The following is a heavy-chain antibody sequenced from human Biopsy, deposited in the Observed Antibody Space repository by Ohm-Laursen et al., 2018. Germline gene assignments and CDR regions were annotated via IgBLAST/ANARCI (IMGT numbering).Heavy chain of an antibody. Sequence: SLRLSCAASGFTFDEFAIHWVRQAPGRGLEWVAAINWNSDRLDYADSVKGRFTISRDNAMNSVYLQMNSLRGEDTAVYYCARAVGIAAAPIDYWGQGTLVTVSS. CDR1: GFTFDEFA. CDR3: ARAVGIAAAPIDY. J-gene: IGHJ4*02. CDR2: INWNSDRL. V-gene: IGHV3-9*01. D-gene: IGHD2-15*01.